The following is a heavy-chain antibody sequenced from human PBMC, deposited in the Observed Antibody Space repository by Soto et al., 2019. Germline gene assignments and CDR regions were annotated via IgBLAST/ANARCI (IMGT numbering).Heavy chain of an antibody. CDR2: ISAYNGNT. V-gene: IGHV1-18*04. CDR1: GYTFTSYG. D-gene: IGHD4-17*01. Sequence: ASVKVSCKXSGYTFTSYGISWVRQAPGQGLEWMGWISAYNGNTNYAQKLQGRVTMTTDTSTSTAYMELRSLRSDDTAVYYCARVPRWWTPITVTTGGDYYYGMDVWGQGTTVTVSS. CDR3: ARVPRWWTPITVTTGGDYYYGMDV. J-gene: IGHJ6*02.